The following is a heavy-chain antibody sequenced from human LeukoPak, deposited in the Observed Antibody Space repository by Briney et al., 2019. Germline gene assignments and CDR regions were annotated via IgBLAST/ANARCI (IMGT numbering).Heavy chain of an antibody. CDR3: AKWGPHCVGDYCPALDS. Sequence: PGGSLRLSCVASRFTFSNYWMSWVRQAPGKGLEWVANINQDGSKKPYADSMKGRFTISRDNAKESLYLQLNSLRADDTAVYYCAKWGPHCVGDYCPALDSWGQGTPVTVSS. CDR2: INQDGSKK. V-gene: IGHV3-7*01. CDR1: RFTFSNYW. D-gene: IGHD2-21*02. J-gene: IGHJ4*02.